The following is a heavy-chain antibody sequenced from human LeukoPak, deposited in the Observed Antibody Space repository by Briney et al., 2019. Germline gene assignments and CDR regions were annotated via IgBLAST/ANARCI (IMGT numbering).Heavy chain of an antibody. J-gene: IGHJ4*02. Sequence: QPGRSLRLSCAASRFTFSSYGMHWVRQAPGKGLEWVAVISYDGSNKYYADSVKGRFTISRDNSKNTLYLQMNSLRAEDTAVYYCAKDPSRSYYDFWSGYYYLYYFDYWGQGTLVTVSS. V-gene: IGHV3-30*18. CDR2: ISYDGSNK. D-gene: IGHD3-3*01. CDR1: RFTFSSYG. CDR3: AKDPSRSYYDFWSGYYYLYYFDY.